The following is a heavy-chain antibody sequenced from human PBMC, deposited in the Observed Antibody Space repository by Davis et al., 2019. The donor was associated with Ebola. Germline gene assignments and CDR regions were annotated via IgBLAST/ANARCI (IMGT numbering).Heavy chain of an antibody. Sequence: GESLKISCAASGFTFSSYSMNWVRQAPGKGLEWVSSISSSSSYIYYADSVKGRFTVSRDNAKSSLSLQMNSLRAEDTAVYYCAGGESGWDASDIWGRGTMVTVSS. CDR3: AGGESGWDASDI. CDR2: ISSSSSYI. J-gene: IGHJ3*02. V-gene: IGHV3-21*01. D-gene: IGHD6-19*01. CDR1: GFTFSSYS.